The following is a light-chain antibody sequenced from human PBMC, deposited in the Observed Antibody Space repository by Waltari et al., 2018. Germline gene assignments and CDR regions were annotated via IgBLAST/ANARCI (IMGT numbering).Light chain of an antibody. Sequence: DIVMTQTPLSLPVTPGEPASISCRSSQSLLHSNGNTYLHWYLQKPGQSPRLLIYQVTNRESGVPDRFSGSGSGTDFTLKISRVEPEDVGVYYWMQSTKDPRTFGQGTKVEIK. V-gene: IGKV2D-29*02. CDR2: QVT. CDR3: MQSTKDPRT. CDR1: QSLLHSNGNTY. J-gene: IGKJ1*01.